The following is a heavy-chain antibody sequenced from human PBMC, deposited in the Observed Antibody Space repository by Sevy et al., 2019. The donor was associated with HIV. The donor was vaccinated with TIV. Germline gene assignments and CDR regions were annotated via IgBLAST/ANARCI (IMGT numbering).Heavy chain of an antibody. V-gene: IGHV3-21*01. CDR1: GFTFSSYS. CDR3: ARDSASSTSCYIGGRKCVAFDI. CDR2: ISSSGSYI. J-gene: IGHJ3*02. Sequence: GRSLRLSCAASGFTFSSYSMNWVRQAPGKGLEWVSSISSSGSYIYYADSVKGRFTISRDNAKNSLYLQMNSLRAEDTAVSYCARDSASSTSCYIGGRKCVAFDIWGQGTMVTVSS. D-gene: IGHD2-2*02.